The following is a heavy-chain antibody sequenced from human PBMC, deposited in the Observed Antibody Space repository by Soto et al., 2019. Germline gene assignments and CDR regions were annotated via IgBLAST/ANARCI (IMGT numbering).Heavy chain of an antibody. CDR3: TSSTYYYDSSGYLRPYYYYGMDG. CDR2: IRSKANSYAT. J-gene: IGHJ6*02. Sequence: GGSLRLSCAASGFTFSGSAMHWVRQAPGKGLEWVGRIRSKANSYATAYAASVKGRFTISRDDSKNTAYLQMNSPKTEDTAVYYCTSSTYYYDSSGYLRPYYYYGMDGWGQGTRVTVSS. CDR1: GFTFSGSA. D-gene: IGHD3-22*01. V-gene: IGHV3-73*01.